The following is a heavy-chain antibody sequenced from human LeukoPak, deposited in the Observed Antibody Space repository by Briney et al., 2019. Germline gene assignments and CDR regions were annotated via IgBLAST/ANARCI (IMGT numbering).Heavy chain of an antibody. D-gene: IGHD3-10*01. Sequence: GRSPRLSCAASGFTFSNYGMHWVRQAPGKGLEWVSSISSSSSYIYYADSVKGRFTISRDNAKNSLYLQMNSLRAEDTAVYYCARDMYYYGSGSYYYYYYMDVWGKGTTVTVSS. CDR1: GFTFSNYG. CDR2: ISSSSSYI. J-gene: IGHJ6*03. CDR3: ARDMYYYGSGSYYYYYYMDV. V-gene: IGHV3-21*01.